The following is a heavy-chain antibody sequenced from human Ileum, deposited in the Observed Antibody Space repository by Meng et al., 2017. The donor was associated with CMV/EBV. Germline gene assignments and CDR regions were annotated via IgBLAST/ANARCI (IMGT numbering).Heavy chain of an antibody. J-gene: IGHJ4*02. CDR1: GGSLRGHY. Sequence: QVQLRQWGAGLLKPSETLSLTGAVYGGSLRGHYCNWIRQSPGNGLQWIAEINHVGRTNSNPSLASRVTISQDTSKNQCSLKLNSVTVADSAVYYCARGLFRYPAYFDLWGQGTLVTVSS. CDR3: ARGLFRYPAYFDL. CDR2: INHVGRT. V-gene: IGHV4-34*01. D-gene: IGHD3-16*02.